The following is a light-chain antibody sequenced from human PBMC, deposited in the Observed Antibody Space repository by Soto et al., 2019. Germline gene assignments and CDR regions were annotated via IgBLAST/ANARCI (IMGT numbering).Light chain of an antibody. J-gene: IGKJ1*01. CDR2: EAS. CDR1: QTISSW. V-gene: IGKV1-5*03. Sequence: DIQMTQSPSTLSGSVGARVTITCRASQTISSWLAWYQQKPGKAPKLLIYEASTLKSGVPSRFSGSGSGTEFTLTISSLQPDDFATYYCQQYNSYSEAFGQGTKVDIK. CDR3: QQYNSYSEA.